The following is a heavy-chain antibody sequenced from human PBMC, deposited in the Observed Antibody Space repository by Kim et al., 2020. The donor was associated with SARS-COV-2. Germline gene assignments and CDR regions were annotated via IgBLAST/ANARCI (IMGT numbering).Heavy chain of an antibody. CDR2: ISYDGSNK. Sequence: GGSLRLSCAASGFTFSSYGMHWVRQAPGKGLEWVAVISYDGSNKYYADSVKGRFTISRDNSKNTLYLQMNSLRAEDTAVYYCARSRYHPYSSSPWYFDYWGQGTLVTVSS. J-gene: IGHJ4*02. CDR3: ARSRYHPYSSSPWYFDY. D-gene: IGHD6-13*01. V-gene: IGHV3-30*03. CDR1: GFTFSSYG.